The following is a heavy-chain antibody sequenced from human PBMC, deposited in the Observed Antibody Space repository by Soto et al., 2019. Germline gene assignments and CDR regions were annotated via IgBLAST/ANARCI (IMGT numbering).Heavy chain of an antibody. CDR2: ISGSGGHT. D-gene: IGHD2-8*01. CDR1: GFSFFSYA. J-gene: IGHJ5*02. V-gene: IGHV3-23*01. Sequence: PXESLRLSFTGSGFSFFSYAMSWVRQAPGKGLEWVSTISGSGGHTYYADSVKGRFVVSRDNDKNTVYLHMSSLTGEDTAVYFCAKIEMGWFAHWGQGTQVTVSS. CDR3: AKIEMGWFAH.